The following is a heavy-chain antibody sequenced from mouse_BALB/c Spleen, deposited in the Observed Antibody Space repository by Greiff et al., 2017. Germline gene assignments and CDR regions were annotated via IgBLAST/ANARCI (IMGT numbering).Heavy chain of an antibody. Sequence: EVQLQESGAELVKPGASVKLSCTASGFNIKDTYMHWVKQRPEQGLEWIGRIDPANGNTKYDPKFQGKATITADTSSNTAYLQLSSLTSEDTAVYYCAKGPNSLLRLRGYAMDYWGQGTSVTVSS. CDR1: GFNIKDTY. CDR2: IDPANGNT. D-gene: IGHD1-2*01. J-gene: IGHJ4*01. CDR3: AKGPNSLLRLRGYAMDY. V-gene: IGHV14-3*02.